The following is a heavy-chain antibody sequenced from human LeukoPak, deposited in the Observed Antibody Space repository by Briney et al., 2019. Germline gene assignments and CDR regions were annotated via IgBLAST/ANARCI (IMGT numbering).Heavy chain of an antibody. CDR2: ITGSGTAK. J-gene: IGHJ4*02. CDR1: GFTFSDYY. Sequence: GGSLRLFCAVSGFTFSDYYMTWIRQAPGKGLEWVSYITGSGTAKYYADSVNGRFTISRDNAKNSLYLQMNSLRAEDTAVYYCARARLWFGEFDFWGQGTLVTVPS. CDR3: ARARLWFGEFDF. V-gene: IGHV3-11*01. D-gene: IGHD3-10*01.